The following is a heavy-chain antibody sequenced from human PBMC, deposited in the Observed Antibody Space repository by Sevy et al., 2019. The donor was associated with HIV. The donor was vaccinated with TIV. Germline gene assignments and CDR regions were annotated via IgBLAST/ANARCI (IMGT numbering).Heavy chain of an antibody. D-gene: IGHD3-3*01. V-gene: IGHV3-23*01. J-gene: IGHJ4*02. CDR3: AKSYDFWSGYYFDY. CDR2: ISGSGGST. CDR1: GFTFSSYA. Sequence: GGSLRLSCAASGFTFSSYAMSWVRQAPGKGLEWVSAISGSGGSTYYADSVKGRFTISRDNSKNTRYLQMNSLRAEDTAVYYCAKSYDFWSGYYFDYWGQGTLVTVSS.